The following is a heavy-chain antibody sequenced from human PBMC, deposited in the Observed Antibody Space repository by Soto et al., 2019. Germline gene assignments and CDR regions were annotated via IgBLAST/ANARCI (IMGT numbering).Heavy chain of an antibody. Sequence: QEQLVESGGGVVQPGRSLRLSCEGSGFTFRNHGMHWIRQAPGKGLEWLAVIWYDGSEKYYAESVKGRFTISRDNSKNTLYLQMIRLRFDDTAVYYCARCSNYEVVGPWGQGTVVTVS. J-gene: IGHJ5*02. V-gene: IGHV3-33*01. CDR3: ARCSNYEVVGP. CDR2: IWYDGSEK. CDR1: GFTFRNHG. D-gene: IGHD1-26*01.